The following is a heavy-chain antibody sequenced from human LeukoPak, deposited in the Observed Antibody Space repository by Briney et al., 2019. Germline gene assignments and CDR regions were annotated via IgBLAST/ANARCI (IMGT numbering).Heavy chain of an antibody. J-gene: IGHJ4*02. V-gene: IGHV3-48*03. CDR2: ISSSGSTI. CDR3: ARDPAYCGGDCYFAY. CDR1: GFTFSSYE. Sequence: GGSLRLSCAASGFTFSSYEMNWVRQAPGKGLEWGSYISSSGSTIYYADSVKGRFTISRDNAKNTLYLQMNSLRAEDTAVYYCARDPAYCGGDCYFAYWGQGTLVTVPS. D-gene: IGHD2-21*02.